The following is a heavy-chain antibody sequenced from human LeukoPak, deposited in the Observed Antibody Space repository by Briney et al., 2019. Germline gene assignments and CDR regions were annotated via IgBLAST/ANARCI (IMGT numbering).Heavy chain of an antibody. J-gene: IGHJ4*02. CDR1: VFTFEDYG. CDR3: VRDTLVSTGFYY. D-gene: IGHD5/OR15-5a*01. CDR2: FNWSGDSP. V-gene: IGHV3-20*02. Sequence: GGGLRLAFAATVFTFEDYGMTRVRQAPGKGLELVSGFNWSGDSPGYADSVNGRFTISRAHAQNSLYLQINSLRVDHMAVFQCVRDTLVSTGFYYCGEGTLVSVSS.